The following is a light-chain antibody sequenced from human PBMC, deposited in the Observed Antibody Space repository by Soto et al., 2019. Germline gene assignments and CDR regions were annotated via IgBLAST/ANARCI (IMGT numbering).Light chain of an antibody. J-gene: IGKJ1*01. Sequence: DIQMTQSPSSVSASVGDTVTITCRASQDINNWLVWYQQKAGRAPNLLIYVASSLQRGVPSRFSGSGSGTDFTLTINSLQPEDFATYFCQQANSFPRTFGQGTKVEI. V-gene: IGKV1-12*01. CDR3: QQANSFPRT. CDR1: QDINNW. CDR2: VAS.